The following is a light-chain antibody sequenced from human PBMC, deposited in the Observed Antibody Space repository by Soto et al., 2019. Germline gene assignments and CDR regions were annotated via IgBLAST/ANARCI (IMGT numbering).Light chain of an antibody. CDR1: QGITTS. CDR3: QKYDTAPFT. CDR2: AAS. J-gene: IGKJ3*01. V-gene: IGKV1-27*01. Sequence: DIQMTQSPSSLSPSVGDRVTITGRTSQGITTSLAWYQQKPGKAPKLLIYAASTLQPGAPSRFSGSGSGTDFTLTIDSLQPEDVATYYWQKYDTAPFTFGPGTKVEI.